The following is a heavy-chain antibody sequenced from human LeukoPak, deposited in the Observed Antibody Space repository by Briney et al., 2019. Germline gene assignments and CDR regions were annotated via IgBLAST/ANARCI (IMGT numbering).Heavy chain of an antibody. D-gene: IGHD6-6*01. CDR1: GGTFSSYA. J-gene: IGHJ1*01. Sequence: SVKVSCKASGGTFSSYAISWVRQAPGQGLEWMGGIIPIFGTANYAQKFQGRVTITADESTSTAYMGLSSLRSEDTAVYYCARGFEYSSSSGFQHWGQGTLVTVSS. V-gene: IGHV1-69*13. CDR2: IIPIFGTA. CDR3: ARGFEYSSSSGFQH.